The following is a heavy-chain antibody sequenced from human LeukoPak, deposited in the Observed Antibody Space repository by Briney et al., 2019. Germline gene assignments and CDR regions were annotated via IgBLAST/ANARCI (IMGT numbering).Heavy chain of an antibody. CDR3: TATMVRGAVDY. CDR1: GFTFSNAW. J-gene: IGHJ4*02. CDR2: IKSKTDGGTT. Sequence: GGSLRLSCAASGFTFSNAWMSWVRQAPGKGLEWVGRIKSKTDGGTTDYAAPVKGRFTISRDDSKNTLYLQMNSLKTEDTAVYYCTATMVRGAVDYWGQGTLVTVSS. V-gene: IGHV3-15*01. D-gene: IGHD3-10*01.